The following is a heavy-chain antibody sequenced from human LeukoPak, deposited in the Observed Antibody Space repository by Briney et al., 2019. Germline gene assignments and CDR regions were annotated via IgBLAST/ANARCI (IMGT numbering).Heavy chain of an antibody. J-gene: IGHJ6*03. Sequence: SETLSLTCTVSGGSISSGTYYWGWIRQPPGKGLEWIGEINHSGSTNYNPSLKSRVTISVDTSKNQFSLKLTSVLAADTADYFCARLSDYDVDTSHYMDVWGKGTTVTVSS. V-gene: IGHV4-39*07. CDR2: INHSGST. CDR3: ARLSDYDVDTSHYMDV. D-gene: IGHD3-22*01. CDR1: GGSISSGTYY.